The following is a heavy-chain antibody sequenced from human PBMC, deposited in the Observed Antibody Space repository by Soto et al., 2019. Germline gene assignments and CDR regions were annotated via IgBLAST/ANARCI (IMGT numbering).Heavy chain of an antibody. CDR2: INHSGST. Sequence: SETLSLTCAVYGGSFSGYYWSWIRQPPGKGLEWIGEINHSGSTNYNPSLKSRVTISVDTSKNQFSLKLSSVTAADTAVYYCARALHGIAVADTLGFDYWGQGTLVTVSS. CDR3: ARALHGIAVADTLGFDY. D-gene: IGHD6-19*01. V-gene: IGHV4-34*01. CDR1: GGSFSGYY. J-gene: IGHJ4*02.